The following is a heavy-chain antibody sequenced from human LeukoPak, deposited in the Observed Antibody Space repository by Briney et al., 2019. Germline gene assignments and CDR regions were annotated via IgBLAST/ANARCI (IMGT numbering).Heavy chain of an antibody. V-gene: IGHV3-13*01. J-gene: IGHJ3*02. CDR3: ARGTGTTAFDI. CDR1: RFTFSSYD. CDR2: IGTAGDT. Sequence: PGGSLRLSCAASRFTFSSYDMHWVRQATGKGLEWVSAIGTAGDTYYPGSVKGRFTISRENAKNSLYLQMNSLRAGDTAVYYCARGTGTTAFDIWGQGTMVTVSS. D-gene: IGHD1-7*01.